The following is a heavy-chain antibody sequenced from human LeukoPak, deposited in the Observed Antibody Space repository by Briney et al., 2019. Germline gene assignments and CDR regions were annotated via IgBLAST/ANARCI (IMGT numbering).Heavy chain of an antibody. CDR1: GGSISSSSYY. J-gene: IGHJ4*02. CDR2: IYTSGST. D-gene: IGHD6-13*01. V-gene: IGHV4-39*07. Sequence: SETLSLTCSVSGGSISSSSYYWGWLRQPPGKGLEWIGRIYTSGSTNYNPSLKSRVTMSVDTSKNQFSLKLSSVTAADTAVYYCARESSFEPGILDYWGQGTLVTVSS. CDR3: ARESSFEPGILDY.